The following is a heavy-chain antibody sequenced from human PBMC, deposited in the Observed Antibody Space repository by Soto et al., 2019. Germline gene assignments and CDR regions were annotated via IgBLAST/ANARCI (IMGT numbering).Heavy chain of an antibody. D-gene: IGHD5-18*01. CDR2: IWYDGTNK. CDR1: GFTFSSYG. CDR3: AGESYNYGPFGY. J-gene: IGHJ4*02. V-gene: IGHV3-33*01. Sequence: PGGALRLSCAASGFTFSSYGMHWVRQAPGKGLEWVAVIWYDGTNKYYADSVKGRFTISRDNSKNTLYLQMNSLRAEDRAVYYCAGESYNYGPFGYWGQGTLVTVSS.